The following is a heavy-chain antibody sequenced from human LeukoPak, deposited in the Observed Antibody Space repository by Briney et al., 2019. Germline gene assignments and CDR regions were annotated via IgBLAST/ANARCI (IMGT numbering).Heavy chain of an antibody. CDR2: IGTVGDT. CDR1: GFTFSSYD. D-gene: IGHD4-17*01. CDR3: AREKRDYGDIDY. Sequence: PGGSLRLSRAASGFTFSSYDMHWARQATGKGLEWVSAIGTVGDTYYPGPVKCRFTISRENAKNALYLQMNNVRAWDTAVYHCAREKRDYGDIDYWGEGTLVTVSS. J-gene: IGHJ4*02. V-gene: IGHV3-13*04.